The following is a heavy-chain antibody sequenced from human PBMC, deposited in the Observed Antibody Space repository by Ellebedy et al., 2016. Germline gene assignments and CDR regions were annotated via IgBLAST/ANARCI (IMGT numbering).Heavy chain of an antibody. CDR1: GFTFSSYG. CDR2: ISYDGSNK. D-gene: IGHD6-6*01. V-gene: IGHV3-30*18. J-gene: IGHJ4*02. CDR3: AKDRTSSSSLDY. Sequence: GGSLRLSXAASGFTFSSYGMHWVRQAPGKGLEWVAVISYDGSNKYYADSVKGRFTISRDNSKNTLYLQMNSLRAEDTAVYYCAKDRTSSSSLDYWGQGTLVTVSS.